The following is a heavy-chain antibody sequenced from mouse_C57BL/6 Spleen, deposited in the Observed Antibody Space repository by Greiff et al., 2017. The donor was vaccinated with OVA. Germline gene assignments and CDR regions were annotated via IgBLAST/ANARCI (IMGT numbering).Heavy chain of an antibody. V-gene: IGHV3-8*01. D-gene: IGHD1-1*01. CDR1: GYSITSDY. J-gene: IGHJ2*01. Sequence: VQLKESGPGLAKPSQTLSLTCSVTGYSITSDYWNWIRKFPGHKLEYMGYISSSGSTYYNPSLKSRISITRDTSTNQYYLQVNAVTTEDTATYYCARASTVVAHMDYWGQGTTLTVSS. CDR3: ARASTVVAHMDY. CDR2: ISSSGST.